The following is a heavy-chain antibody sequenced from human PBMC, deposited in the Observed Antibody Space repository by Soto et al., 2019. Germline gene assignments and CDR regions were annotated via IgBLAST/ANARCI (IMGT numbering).Heavy chain of an antibody. D-gene: IGHD4-17*01. CDR1: GYTFTIYW. CDR3: ARPANTVADHFDL. CDR2: IYPSDSDT. V-gene: IGHV5-51*01. J-gene: IGHJ4*02. Sequence: GEALTLSCQVSGYTFTIYWIGWVRQMPGKGLEWMGIIYPSDSDTRYSPSFQGQVTISADQSINTAYLQWDSLKASDTAIYYCARPANTVADHFDLWGQGTPVTVSS.